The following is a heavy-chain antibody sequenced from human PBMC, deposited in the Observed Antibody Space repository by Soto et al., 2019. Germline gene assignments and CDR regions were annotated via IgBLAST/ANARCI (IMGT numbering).Heavy chain of an antibody. CDR2: IYYSGST. V-gene: IGHV4-59*01. J-gene: IGHJ3*02. CDR3: ARDSSYHYDSSGRLDAFDI. Sequence: SETLSLTCTVSGGSISSYYWSWIQQPPGKGLEWIGYIYYSGSTNYNPSLKSRVTISVDTSKNQFSLKLSSVTAADTAVYYCARDSSYHYDSSGRLDAFDIWGQGTMVTVSS. D-gene: IGHD3-22*01. CDR1: GGSISSYY.